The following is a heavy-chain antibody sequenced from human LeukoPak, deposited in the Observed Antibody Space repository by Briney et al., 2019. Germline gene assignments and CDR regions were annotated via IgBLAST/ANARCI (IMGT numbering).Heavy chain of an antibody. V-gene: IGHV6-1*01. CDR3: ARSPSYDSSGYYWEYFDY. J-gene: IGHJ4*02. CDR2: TYYRSKWYN. CDR1: GDSVSSNSAA. Sequence: SQTLSLTSAISGDSVSSNSAAWHWIRQSPSRGLEWLGRTYYRSKWYNDYAVSVKSRITINPDTSKNQFSLKLSSVTAADTAVYYCARSPSYDSSGYYWEYFDYWGQGTLVTVSS. D-gene: IGHD3-22*01.